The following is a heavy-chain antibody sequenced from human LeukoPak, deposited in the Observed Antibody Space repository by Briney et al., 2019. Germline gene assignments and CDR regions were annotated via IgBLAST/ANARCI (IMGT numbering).Heavy chain of an antibody. CDR2: ISGSGGST. CDR3: AKEGPEQPGFDY. V-gene: IGHV3-23*01. J-gene: IGHJ4*02. D-gene: IGHD6-13*01. Sequence: GGSLRLSCAASGFTFSSYGMHWVRQAPGKGLEWVSAISGSGGSTYYADSVKGRFTIPRDNSKNTLYLQMNSLRAEDTAVYYCAKEGPEQPGFDYWGQGTLVTVSS. CDR1: GFTFSSYG.